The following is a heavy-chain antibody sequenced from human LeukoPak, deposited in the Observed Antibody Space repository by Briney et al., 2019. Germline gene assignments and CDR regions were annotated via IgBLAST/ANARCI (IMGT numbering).Heavy chain of an antibody. J-gene: IGHJ5*02. CDR3: ASSRVTIFGVA. CDR2: IYYSGST. CDR1: GGSISSYY. D-gene: IGHD3-3*01. Sequence: PSETLSLTCTVSGGSISSYYWSWIRQPPGKGLEWIGYIYYSGSTNYNPSLKSRVTISVDTSKNQFSLKLSSVTAADTAVYYCASSRVTIFGVAWGQGTLVTVSS. V-gene: IGHV4-59*01.